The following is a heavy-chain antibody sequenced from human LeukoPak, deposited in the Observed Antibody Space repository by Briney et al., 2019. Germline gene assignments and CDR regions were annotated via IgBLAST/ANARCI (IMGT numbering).Heavy chain of an antibody. V-gene: IGHV4-59*01. Sequence: KSSETLSLTCTVSGGSISSYYWSWIRQPPGKGLEWIGYIYYSGSTNYNPSLKSRVTISVDTSKNQFSLKLSSVTAADTAVYYCAREGLWFGELLGRAFDIWGQGTMVTVSS. CDR2: IYYSGST. CDR3: AREGLWFGELLGRAFDI. D-gene: IGHD3-10*01. CDR1: GGSISSYY. J-gene: IGHJ3*02.